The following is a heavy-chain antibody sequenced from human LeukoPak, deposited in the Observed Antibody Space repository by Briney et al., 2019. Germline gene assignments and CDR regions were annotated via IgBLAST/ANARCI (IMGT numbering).Heavy chain of an antibody. Sequence: SGKLSCKASGGTFSSYTISWGRQAPGQGLEWMGRIILILSIANYAQKFQGRVTITTDESTSTAYMELSSLRSEDTAVYYCARDRVARNDYGDPENWFDPWGQGTLVTVSS. V-gene: IGHV1-69*16. CDR3: ARDRVARNDYGDPENWFDP. D-gene: IGHD4-17*01. J-gene: IGHJ5*02. CDR1: GGTFSSYT. CDR2: IILILSIA.